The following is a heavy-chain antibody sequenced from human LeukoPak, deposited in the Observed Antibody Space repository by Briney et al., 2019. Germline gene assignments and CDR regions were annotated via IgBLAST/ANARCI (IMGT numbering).Heavy chain of an antibody. D-gene: IGHD3-16*01. CDR2: INHSGST. V-gene: IGHV4-34*01. J-gene: IGHJ6*03. CDR1: GGSFSGHY. CDR3: ARGPRLLISRYYYYMDV. Sequence: PSETLSLTCAVYGGSFSGHYWSWIRQPPGKGLEWIGEINHSGSTNYNPSLKSRVTMSVDTSKNQFSLKLSSVTAADTAVYYCARGPRLLISRYYYYMDVWGKGTTVTVSS.